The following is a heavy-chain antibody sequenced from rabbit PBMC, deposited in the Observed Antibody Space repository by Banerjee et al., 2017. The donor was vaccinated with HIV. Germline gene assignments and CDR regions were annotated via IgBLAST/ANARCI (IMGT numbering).Heavy chain of an antibody. CDR3: ARNYVNAIDP. V-gene: IGHV1S45*01. Sequence: LEESGGGLVKPGGTLTLTCTVSGFSFSSNWICWVRQAPGKGLEWIACIVTYDADTAYASWSKGRFANSKPSSTTVALRMTSLTAADTATYFCARNYVNAIDPWGRGRLVPVS. CDR1: GFSFSSNW. D-gene: IGHD1-1*01. CDR2: IVTYDADT. J-gene: IGHJ2*01.